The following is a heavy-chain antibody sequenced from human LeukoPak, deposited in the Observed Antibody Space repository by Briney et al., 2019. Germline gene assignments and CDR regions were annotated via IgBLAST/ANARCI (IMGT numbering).Heavy chain of an antibody. J-gene: IGHJ4*02. V-gene: IGHV3-7*04. Sequence: GGSLRLSCAASGFTFSSYGMSWVRQAPGKGLEWVANIKQDGSEKHYVDSVKGRFTISRDNAKNSLYLQMNSLRAEDTAVYYCARARGIVGATVDYWGQGTLVTVSS. CDR3: ARARGIVGATVDY. CDR1: GFTFSSYG. D-gene: IGHD1-26*01. CDR2: IKQDGSEK.